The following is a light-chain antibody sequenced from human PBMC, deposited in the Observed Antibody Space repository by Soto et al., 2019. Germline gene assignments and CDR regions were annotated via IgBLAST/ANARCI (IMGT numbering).Light chain of an antibody. CDR3: QQYGSSIT. V-gene: IGKV3-20*01. CDR1: QSVPRSY. CDR2: GTS. J-gene: IGKJ5*01. Sequence: FVLTQYPGTLSLSPGERAPVYCRASQSVPRSYLAWYQQKPGQAPRLLIYGTSSRATGIPDRFSGSGSGTDFTLTISRLEPEDFAVFYCQQYGSSITFGQGTRLEIK.